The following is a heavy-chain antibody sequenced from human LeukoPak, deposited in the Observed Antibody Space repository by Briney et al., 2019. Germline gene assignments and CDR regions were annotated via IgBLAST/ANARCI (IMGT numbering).Heavy chain of an antibody. CDR3: AKNLATVNYYYYYGMDV. CDR2: ISWDGGST. J-gene: IGHJ6*02. D-gene: IGHD1-26*01. V-gene: IGHV3-43*01. Sequence: GGSLRLSCAASGFTFDDYTMHWVRQAPGKGLEWVSLISWDGGSTYYADSVKGRFTISRDNSKNSLYLQMSSLRTEDTALYYCAKNLATVNYYYYYGMDVWGQGTTVTVSS. CDR1: GFTFDDYT.